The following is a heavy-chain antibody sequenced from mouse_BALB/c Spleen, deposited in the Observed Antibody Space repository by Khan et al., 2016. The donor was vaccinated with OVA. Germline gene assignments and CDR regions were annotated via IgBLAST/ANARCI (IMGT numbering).Heavy chain of an antibody. CDR3: ASHLSGSFAY. J-gene: IGHJ3*01. D-gene: IGHD4-1*01. CDR1: GFTFSSYS. Sequence: EVELVESGGDLVKPGGSVKLSCAASGFTFSSYSMSWVRQTPDQRLEWVASISSGGDHTYSPDIVKGRFTISRDNAKNTLYLEMSSLKSEDTAMCYGASHLSGSFAYWGQGTLVTV. V-gene: IGHV5-6*01. CDR2: ISSGGDHT.